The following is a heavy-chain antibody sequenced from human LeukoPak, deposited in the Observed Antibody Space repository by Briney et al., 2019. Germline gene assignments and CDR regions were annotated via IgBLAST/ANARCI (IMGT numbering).Heavy chain of an antibody. CDR2: ISAYNGNT. D-gene: IGHD1-26*01. J-gene: IGHJ6*02. CDR3: AKVRYSGSPYYGMDV. V-gene: IGHV1-18*01. Sequence: ASVKVSCKASGYTFTSYGISWVRQAPGQGLEWMGWISAYNGNTNYAQKLQGRVTMTTDTSTSTAYMELRSLGSDDTAVYYCAKVRYSGSPYYGMDVWGQGTTVTVSS. CDR1: GYTFTSYG.